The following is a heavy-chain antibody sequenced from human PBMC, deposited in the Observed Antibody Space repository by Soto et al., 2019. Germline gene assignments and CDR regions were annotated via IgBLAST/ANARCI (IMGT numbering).Heavy chain of an antibody. V-gene: IGHV4-30-4*01. CDR2: IYYSGST. D-gene: IGHD6-6*01. Sequence: QVQLQESGPGLVKPSQTLSLTCTVSGGSISSGDYYWSWIRQPPGKGLEWIGYIYYSGSTYYNPSLTSRGTISVDTSKNQFSLKLSSVTAADTAVYYCARERPDGARLDPWGQGTLVTVSS. CDR1: GGSISSGDYY. CDR3: ARERPDGARLDP. J-gene: IGHJ5*02.